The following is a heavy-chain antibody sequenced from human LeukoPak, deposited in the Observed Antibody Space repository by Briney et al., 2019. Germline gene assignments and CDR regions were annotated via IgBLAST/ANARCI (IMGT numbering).Heavy chain of an antibody. Sequence: GRSLRLSCAASGFTFSNYGFHWVRLAPAKGLEWVAVIWSDGTNDNYADSVKGRFTMSRDTTKNTLFLQMNSLRAEDTAVYYCARASNLAAGLLDYWGQGTLVTVSS. V-gene: IGHV3-33*01. D-gene: IGHD6-13*01. CDR1: GFTFSNYG. CDR2: IWSDGTND. CDR3: ARASNLAAGLLDY. J-gene: IGHJ4*02.